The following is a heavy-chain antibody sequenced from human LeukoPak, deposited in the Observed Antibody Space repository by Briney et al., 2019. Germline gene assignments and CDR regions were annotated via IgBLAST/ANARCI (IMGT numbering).Heavy chain of an antibody. CDR3: ARDRLSRIGQWLVRGRRSYGMDV. D-gene: IGHD6-19*01. J-gene: IGHJ6*02. CDR1: GFTFSSYA. Sequence: PGGSLRLSCAASGFTFSSYAMSWVRQAPGKGLEWVSAISGSGGSTYYADSVKGRFTISRDNSKNTLYLQMNSLRAEDTAVYYCARDRLSRIGQWLVRGRRSYGMDVWGQGTTVTVSS. CDR2: ISGSGGST. V-gene: IGHV3-23*01.